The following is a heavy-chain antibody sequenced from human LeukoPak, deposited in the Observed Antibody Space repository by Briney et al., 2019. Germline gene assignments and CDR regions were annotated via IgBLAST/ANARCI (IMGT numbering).Heavy chain of an antibody. V-gene: IGHV3-11*01. D-gene: IGHD2-8*01. CDR1: GFSFSDSY. CDR3: STDPRLLTY. J-gene: IGHJ4*01. Sequence: GGSLRLSCVVSGFSFSDSYMTWLRQTPGKGLESLAYISPSSHDIYYADSVKGRFTISRDNTRTSLYLQMNSLGPDDTALYYCSTDPRLLTYWGHGTLVTVSS. CDR2: ISPSSHDI.